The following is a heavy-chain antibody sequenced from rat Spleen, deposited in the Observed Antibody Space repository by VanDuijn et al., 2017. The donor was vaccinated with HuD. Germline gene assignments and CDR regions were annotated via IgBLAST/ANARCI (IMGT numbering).Heavy chain of an antibody. D-gene: IGHD1-12*02. CDR3: ARSEGTHYYLPFAS. CDR1: GHSITNGY. CDR2: ISYSGST. J-gene: IGHJ3*01. V-gene: IGHV3-1*01. Sequence: EVQLQESGPGPVKVSESLSLTCSVTGHSITNGYRWNWIRKFPGNKLEWIGHISYSGSTSYNPSLKSRISITRDTSKNQFFLQVNSVTTEDTATYYCARSEGTHYYLPFASWGQGTLVTVSS.